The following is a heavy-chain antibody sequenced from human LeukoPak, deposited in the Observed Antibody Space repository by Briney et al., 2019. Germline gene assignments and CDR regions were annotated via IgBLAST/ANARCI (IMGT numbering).Heavy chain of an antibody. D-gene: IGHD2-2*01. CDR3: ASAFSPRYCSSTSCVYYFDY. Sequence: SETLSLTCTVSGGSISSYYWSWIRQPPGKGLEWIGYIYYSGSTNYNPSLKSRVTISVDTSKNQFSLKLSSVTAADTAVYYRASAFSPRYCSSTSCVYYFDYWGQGTLVTVSS. CDR1: GGSISSYY. V-gene: IGHV4-59*08. CDR2: IYYSGST. J-gene: IGHJ4*02.